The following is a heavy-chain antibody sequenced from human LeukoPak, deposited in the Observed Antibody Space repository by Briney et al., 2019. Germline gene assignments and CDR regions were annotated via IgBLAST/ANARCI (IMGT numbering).Heavy chain of an antibody. CDR2: ISGSGGST. Sequence: GGSLRLSCAASGFTFSSYAMSWVRQAPGKGLEWVSAISGSGGSTYYADSVKGRFTISRDNSKNTLYLQMNSLRAEDTAVYYCARAVVKESTVYYYMDVWGRGTTVTVSS. V-gene: IGHV3-23*01. J-gene: IGHJ6*03. CDR3: ARAVVKESTVYYYMDV. CDR1: GFTFSSYA.